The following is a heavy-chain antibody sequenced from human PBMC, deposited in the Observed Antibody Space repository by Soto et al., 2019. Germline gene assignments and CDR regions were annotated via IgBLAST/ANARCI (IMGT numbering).Heavy chain of an antibody. CDR2: INPIFGTA. CDR3: AREAAAGRNWFDP. CDR1: GDTFSSNA. J-gene: IGHJ5*02. Sequence: QVQLVQSGAEVKKPGSSVKVSCKASGDTFSSNAINWVRQAPGQGLEWMGGINPIFGTAKYAQKLQGRVTITADKSTSTAYMELSSLRSEDTAVYYCAREAAAGRNWFDPWGPGALVTVSS. D-gene: IGHD6-13*01. V-gene: IGHV1-69*06.